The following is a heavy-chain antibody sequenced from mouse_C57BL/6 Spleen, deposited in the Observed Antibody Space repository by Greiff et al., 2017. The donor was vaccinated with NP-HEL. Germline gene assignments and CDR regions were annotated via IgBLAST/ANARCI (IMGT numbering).Heavy chain of an antibody. D-gene: IGHD1-1*01. J-gene: IGHJ1*03. CDR1: GFNIKDDY. Sequence: EVQLQESGAELVRPGASVKLSCTASGFNIKDDYMHWVKQRPEQGLEWIGWIDPENGDTEYASKFQGKATITADTSSNTAYLQLSSLTSEDTAVYYCTTRRYNYYSSSYRYFDVWGTGTTVTVSS. CDR2: IDPENGDT. V-gene: IGHV14-4*01. CDR3: TTRRYNYYSSSYRYFDV.